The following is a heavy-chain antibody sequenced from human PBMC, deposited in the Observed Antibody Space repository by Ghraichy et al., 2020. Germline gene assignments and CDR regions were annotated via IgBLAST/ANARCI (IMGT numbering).Heavy chain of an antibody. Sequence: GGSLRLSCAASGFTFSGSAMHWVRQASGKGLEWVGRIRSKANSYATAYAASVKGRFTISRDDSKNTAYLQMNSLKTEDTAVYYCTRQRSVTTSFLYYYYGMDVWGQGTTVTVSS. CDR2: IRSKANSYAT. CDR1: GFTFSGSA. CDR3: TRQRSVTTSFLYYYYGMDV. J-gene: IGHJ6*02. V-gene: IGHV3-73*01. D-gene: IGHD4-17*01.